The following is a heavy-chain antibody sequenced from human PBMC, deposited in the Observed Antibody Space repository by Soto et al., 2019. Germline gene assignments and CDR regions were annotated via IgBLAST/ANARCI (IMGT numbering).Heavy chain of an antibody. CDR2: INPSGGRT. J-gene: IGHJ4*02. CDR1: GYTFSNYA. CDR3: ARTYCGADCPRRDFDY. Sequence: ASVKVSCKASGYTFSNYAISWVRQAPGQGLEWMGIINPSGGRTSYAQKFQDRVTMTRDTSTSTVYMELSSLRSEDTAVYYCARTYCGADCPRRDFDYWGQGTLVTVSS. V-gene: IGHV1-46*01. D-gene: IGHD2-21*02.